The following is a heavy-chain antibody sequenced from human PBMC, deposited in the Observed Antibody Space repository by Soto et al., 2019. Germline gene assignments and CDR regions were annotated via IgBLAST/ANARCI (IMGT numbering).Heavy chain of an antibody. J-gene: IGHJ4*02. D-gene: IGHD1-1*01. Sequence: GGSLRLSCSVSGFTFSAYWMHWVRQVPGKGLTWVSRIGDDGSTATYADSVKGRFVISRDNAKNSLYLEMNTLRADDSGLYYCARGPRVSSTGTGAHWGRGTLVTAPQ. CDR1: GFTFSAYW. CDR3: ARGPRVSSTGTGAH. V-gene: IGHV3-74*01. CDR2: IGDDGSTA.